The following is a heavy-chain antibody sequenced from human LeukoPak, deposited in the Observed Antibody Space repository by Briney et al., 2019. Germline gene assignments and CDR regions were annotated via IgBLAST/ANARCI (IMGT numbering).Heavy chain of an antibody. CDR2: MSSSGNAI. D-gene: IGHD6-19*01. V-gene: IGHV3-48*01. Sequence: GGSLRLSCAASGFTFRTYGMHWVRQAPGKGLEWVSYMSSSGNAIYYADSVRGRLTISRDNAKNSLYLQMNSLRAEDTAVYYCASWPGGWYGEDSWGQGTLVTVSS. J-gene: IGHJ4*02. CDR1: GFTFRTYG. CDR3: ASWPGGWYGEDS.